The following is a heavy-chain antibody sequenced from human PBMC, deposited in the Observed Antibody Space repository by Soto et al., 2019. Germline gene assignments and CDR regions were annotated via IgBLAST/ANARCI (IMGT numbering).Heavy chain of an antibody. CDR1: GFSLTSSGVG. J-gene: IGHJ6*02. D-gene: IGHD3-16*01. CDR2: IYWNEDR. CDR3: IYRRARYDYHGLDV. V-gene: IGHV2-5*01. Sequence: PTLVTPTQTLTLTCAFSGFSLTSSGVGGGWIRQPPGRSLEWRADIYWNEDRRRTPSLECRLIIIKDTSKNQVVLTMTNMDPVDTAPYYCIYRRARYDYHGLDVWGQGTTVTVSS.